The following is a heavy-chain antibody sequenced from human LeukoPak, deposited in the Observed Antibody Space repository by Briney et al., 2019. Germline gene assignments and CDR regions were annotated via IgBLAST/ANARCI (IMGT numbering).Heavy chain of an antibody. CDR3: AKGGYSSSRGDWFDP. CDR1: GYTSTFYG. Sequence: ASVKVSCKASGYTSTFYGINWVRQAPGQGLEWVGWISVYNGNTEYGQNFQGRVTMTTETSTSTAYMELRSLRFDDTAVYYCAKGGYSSSRGDWFDPWGQGTLVTVSS. J-gene: IGHJ5*02. CDR2: ISVYNGNT. V-gene: IGHV1-18*01. D-gene: IGHD3-22*01.